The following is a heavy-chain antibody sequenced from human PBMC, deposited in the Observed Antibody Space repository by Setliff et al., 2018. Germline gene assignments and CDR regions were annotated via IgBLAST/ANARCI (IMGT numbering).Heavy chain of an antibody. CDR3: VLTPSNLFDY. V-gene: IGHV4-30-4*08. CDR1: GGSISSGDYY. Sequence: SETLSLTCTVSGGSISSGDYYWSWIRQPPGKGLEWIAYIYYIGSTYYNPSLKSRVTISVDTSKNQFSLNLTSVTAADTAVYYCVLTPSNLFDYWGQGTLVTVSS. D-gene: IGHD7-27*01. J-gene: IGHJ4*02. CDR2: IYYIGST.